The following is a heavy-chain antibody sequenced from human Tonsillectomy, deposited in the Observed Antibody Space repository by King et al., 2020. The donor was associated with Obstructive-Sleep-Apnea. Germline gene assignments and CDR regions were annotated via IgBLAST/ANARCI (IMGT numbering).Heavy chain of an antibody. CDR3: ARDPNDCYCGMDV. V-gene: IGHV3-21*01. CDR2: IRRSSGYI. Sequence: VQLVESGGGLVKPGGSLRLSCAASGFTFGTYSMNWVRQAPGKGLEWVSSIRRSSGYIYYADSVKGRFTISKDNAKNSLYLQMNSLRAEDTAVYYCARDPNDCYCGMDVWGQGTTVTVSS. J-gene: IGHJ6*02. CDR1: GFTFGTYS.